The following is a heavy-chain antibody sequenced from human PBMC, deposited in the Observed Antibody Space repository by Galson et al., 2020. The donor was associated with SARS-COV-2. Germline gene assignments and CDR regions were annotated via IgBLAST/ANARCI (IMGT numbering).Heavy chain of an antibody. V-gene: IGHV3-30*18. J-gene: IGHJ2*01. D-gene: IGHD4-17*01. Sequence: GGSLRLSCAASGFTFSSYSMHWARQAPGKGLEWVAVISYDGSNKYYADSVKGRFTISRDNSKNTLYLQMNSLRAEDTAVYYCEKDRYGDYGWYFDLWGRGTLVTVSS. CDR3: EKDRYGDYGWYFDL. CDR1: GFTFSSYS. CDR2: ISYDGSNK.